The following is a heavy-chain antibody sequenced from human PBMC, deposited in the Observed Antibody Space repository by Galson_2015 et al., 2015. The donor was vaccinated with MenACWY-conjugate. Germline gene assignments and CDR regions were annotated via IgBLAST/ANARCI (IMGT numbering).Heavy chain of an antibody. J-gene: IGHJ5*02. CDR2: TYYRSKWYN. CDR1: GDSVSSHSAA. D-gene: IGHD2-15*01. CDR3: ARVRGGSHNWVDP. Sequence: CAISGDSVSSHSAAWNWIRQSRSRGLEWLGRTYYRSKWYNDYAVSVKSRITINPDTSKNQFSLHLNSVTPEDTAVYYCARVRGGSHNWVDPWGQGTLVTVSS. V-gene: IGHV6-1*01.